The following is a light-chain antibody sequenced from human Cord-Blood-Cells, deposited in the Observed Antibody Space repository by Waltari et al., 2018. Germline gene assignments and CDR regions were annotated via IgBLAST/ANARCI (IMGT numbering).Light chain of an antibody. CDR2: QDS. J-gene: IGLJ3*02. V-gene: IGLV3-1*01. Sequence: SYELTQPPSVSASPGHTPSITCSGHKVGDKSACWYQPNPGQSPVLVIYQDSKRPSGIPVRFSGSNSGNTATLTISGTQAMDEADYYCQAWDSSTWVFGGGTKLTVL. CDR3: QAWDSSTWV. CDR1: KVGDKS.